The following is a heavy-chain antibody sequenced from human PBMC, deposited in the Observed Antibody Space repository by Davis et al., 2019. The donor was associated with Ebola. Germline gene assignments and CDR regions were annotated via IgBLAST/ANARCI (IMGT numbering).Heavy chain of an antibody. D-gene: IGHD2-15*01. Sequence: SETLSLTFRLSGGSIPSTNWWSWVRQSPGKGLEWSGEFYHSGESNYNPSIKSRVTIAIDQSRNHFSLNLRSVTAADTAIYYCARGYSSWFDPWGQGTLVTVSS. CDR1: GGSIPSTNW. CDR2: FYHSGES. J-gene: IGHJ5*02. CDR3: ARGYSSWFDP. V-gene: IGHV4/OR15-8*02.